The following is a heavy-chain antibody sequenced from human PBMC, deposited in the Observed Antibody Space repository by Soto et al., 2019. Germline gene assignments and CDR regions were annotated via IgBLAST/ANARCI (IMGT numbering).Heavy chain of an antibody. CDR3: ARYLFGGNGWFDP. V-gene: IGHV3-21*01. Sequence: PWGSLRLSCAASGFTFSSYSMNWVRQAPGKGLEWVSSISSSSSYIYYADSVKGRFTISRDNAKNSLYLQMNSLRAEDTAVYYCARYLFGGNGWFDPWGQGTLVTVSS. CDR2: ISSSSSYI. CDR1: GFTFSSYS. D-gene: IGHD2-15*01. J-gene: IGHJ5*02.